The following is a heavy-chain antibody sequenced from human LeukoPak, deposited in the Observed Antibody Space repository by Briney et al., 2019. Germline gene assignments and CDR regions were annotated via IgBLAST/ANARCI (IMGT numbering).Heavy chain of an antibody. D-gene: IGHD1-26*01. Sequence: PSGTLSLTCAVSGGSISSSNWWSWVRQPPGKGLEWIGEIYHSGSTNYNPSLKSRVTISVDKSKNQFSLKLSSVTAADTAVYYCARSPTPVIVGSGRYYYYGMDVWGQGTTVTVSS. CDR1: GGSISSSNW. J-gene: IGHJ6*02. V-gene: IGHV4-4*02. CDR3: ARSPTPVIVGSGRYYYYGMDV. CDR2: IYHSGST.